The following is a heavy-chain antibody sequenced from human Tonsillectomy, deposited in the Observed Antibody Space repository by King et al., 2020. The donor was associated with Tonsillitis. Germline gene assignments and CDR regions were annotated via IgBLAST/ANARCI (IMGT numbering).Heavy chain of an antibody. Sequence: VQLVESGGGLVKPGGSLRLSCAASGFTFSNAWMSWVRQAPGKGLEWGGRIKSKTDGGTTDYAAPVKGRFTISRDDSKNTLYLQMNSLKTEDTAVYYCTTGWIQLWFDLWGQGTLVTVSS. CDR2: IKSKTDGGTT. CDR1: GFTFSNAW. J-gene: IGHJ5*02. D-gene: IGHD5-18*01. V-gene: IGHV3-15*01. CDR3: TTGWIQLWFDL.